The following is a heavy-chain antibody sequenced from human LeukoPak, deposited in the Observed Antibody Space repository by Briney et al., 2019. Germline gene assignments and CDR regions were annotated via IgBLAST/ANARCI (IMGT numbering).Heavy chain of an antibody. CDR1: VGSIISYY. J-gene: IGHJ4*02. V-gene: IGHV4-59*01. CDR2: IYYIGST. Sequence: SETLSLTCTVSVGSIISYYWSWIRQPPGKGLEGIGYIYYIGSTNYNPSLKSRVTISVDTAKHQFSLKLSSVTAADTAVYYCARGSRFDYWGQGTLVTVSS. CDR3: ARGSRFDY.